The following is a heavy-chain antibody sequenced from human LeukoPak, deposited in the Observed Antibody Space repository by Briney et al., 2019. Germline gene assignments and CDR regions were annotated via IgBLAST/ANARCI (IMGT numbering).Heavy chain of an antibody. CDR3: ARSLCRSSCPDY. Sequence: PSETLSLTCAVYGGSFSGYYWSWIRQPPGKGLEWIGEINHSGSTNYNPSLKSRVTISVDTSKNQFSLKLSSVTAADTAVYYCARSLCRSSCPDYWGQGTLVTVSS. CDR2: INHSGST. CDR1: GGSFSGYY. J-gene: IGHJ4*02. V-gene: IGHV4-34*01. D-gene: IGHD6-13*01.